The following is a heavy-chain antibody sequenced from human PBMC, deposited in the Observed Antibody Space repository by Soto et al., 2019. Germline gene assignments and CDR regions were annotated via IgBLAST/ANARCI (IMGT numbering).Heavy chain of an antibody. J-gene: IGHJ4*02. Sequence: PGEYLKISCKGSGYSFTTYWIGWVRQMPGKGLEWMGIIFPGDSDTRYSPSFRGQVTISADKSISTAYLQWRSLKASDTAIYFCARPSYFWSGYYPSYFDYWGQGTLVTVSS. D-gene: IGHD3-3*01. CDR2: IFPGDSDT. CDR1: GYSFTTYW. CDR3: ARPSYFWSGYYPSYFDY. V-gene: IGHV5-51*01.